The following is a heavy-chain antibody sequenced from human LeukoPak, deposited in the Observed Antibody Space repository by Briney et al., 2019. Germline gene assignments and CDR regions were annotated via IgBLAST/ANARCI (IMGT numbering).Heavy chain of an antibody. J-gene: IGHJ4*02. D-gene: IGHD2-15*01. V-gene: IGHV3-7*01. CDR1: GFTFSSHW. CDR2: IKQDGSEK. CDR3: ARPPSTRVGFDY. Sequence: PGRSLRLSCAASGFTFSSHWMSWVRQAPGKGLEWVANIKQDGSEKYYVHSVEGRVTISRDNAKNSLYLQMNSLRAEDTAVYYCARPPSTRVGFDYWGQGTLVSVSS.